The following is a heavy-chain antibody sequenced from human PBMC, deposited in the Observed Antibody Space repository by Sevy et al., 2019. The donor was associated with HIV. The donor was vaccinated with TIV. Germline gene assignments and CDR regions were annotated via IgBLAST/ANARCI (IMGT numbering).Heavy chain of an antibody. D-gene: IGHD3-10*01. J-gene: IGHJ4*02. V-gene: IGHV3-21*01. CDR2: ISSGSSYI. CDR3: ARGDYYGSLYYFDY. CDR1: GFTFSNYF. Sequence: GGSLRLSCAASGFTFSNYFINWVRQAPGKGLDWVSSISSGSSYIFYADSVKGRFTISRDNAKNSLYLHMNSLRAEDTAVYYCARGDYYGSLYYFDYWGPVTLVTVSS.